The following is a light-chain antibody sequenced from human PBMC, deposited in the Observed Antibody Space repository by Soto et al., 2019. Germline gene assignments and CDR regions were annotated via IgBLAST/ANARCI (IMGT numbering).Light chain of an antibody. CDR3: SSYTSTRTYV. V-gene: IGLV2-14*03. Sequence: QSVLTQPASVSGSPGQSITISCTGTSSDVGGYNYVPWYQQHPGKAPKLIIYDVSNRPSGVSNRFSGSKSGNTASLTISGLQAEDDTDYYCSSYTSTRTYVFGTGTKVTVL. CDR1: SSDVGGYNY. CDR2: DVS. J-gene: IGLJ1*01.